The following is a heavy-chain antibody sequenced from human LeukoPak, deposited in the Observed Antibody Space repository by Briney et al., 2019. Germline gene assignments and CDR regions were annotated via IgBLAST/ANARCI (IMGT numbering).Heavy chain of an antibody. Sequence: SETLSLTCTVSGGSISSYYWSWIRHPAGKGLEWSGRIYTSGTTNYNPSLEDRATLSGDTSKNQFSLKLSSVTAADTAVYYCASAGYCSSTSCYLYYYMDVWGKGTTVTVSS. CDR3: ASAGYCSSTSCYLYYYMDV. CDR2: IYTSGTT. J-gene: IGHJ6*03. V-gene: IGHV4-4*07. D-gene: IGHD2-2*01. CDR1: GGSISSYY.